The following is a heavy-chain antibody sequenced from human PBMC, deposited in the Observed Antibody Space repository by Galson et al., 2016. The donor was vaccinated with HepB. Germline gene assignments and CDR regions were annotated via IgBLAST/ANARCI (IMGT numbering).Heavy chain of an antibody. D-gene: IGHD3-10*01. V-gene: IGHV4-39*01. CDR3: ARRSARARFDY. CDR2: IYYSGTT. Sequence: ETLSLTCTVSGGSISSSSYYWGWIRQPPGQGLEWIGTIYYSGTTHYNPSLRSRVTISVDTSKNQFSLKLSSVTAADTAVYFCARRSARARFDYWGQGTLVTVSS. CDR1: GGSISSSSYY. J-gene: IGHJ4*02.